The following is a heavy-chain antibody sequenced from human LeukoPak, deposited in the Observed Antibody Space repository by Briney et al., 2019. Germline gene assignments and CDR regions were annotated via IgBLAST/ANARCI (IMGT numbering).Heavy chain of an antibody. J-gene: IGHJ4*02. Sequence: SETLSLTCTVSGGSISSYYWSWIRQPPGKGLEWIGYIYYSGSTNYNPSLKSRVTISVDTSENQFPLKLSSVTAADTAVYYCARTSCSGGSCYWDQYFDYWGQGTLVTVAS. CDR1: GGSISSYY. V-gene: IGHV4-59*01. CDR2: IYYSGST. D-gene: IGHD2-15*01. CDR3: ARTSCSGGSCYWDQYFDY.